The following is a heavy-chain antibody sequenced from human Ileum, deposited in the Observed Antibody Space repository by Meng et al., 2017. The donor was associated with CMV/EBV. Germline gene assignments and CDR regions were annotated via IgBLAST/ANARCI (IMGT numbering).Heavy chain of an antibody. D-gene: IGHD5-24*01. V-gene: IGHV7-4-1*02. CDR2: INTNTGNP. CDR1: GYNFITYG. CDR3: TRGDGDHSSKFDY. Sequence: KTAGYNFITYGINWVRLAPGQRLEWMGWINTNTGNPTYAQDFTGRFVFSLDTSVSTTYLQINSLTTEDSALYYCTRGDGDHSSKFDYWGQGTLVTSPQ. J-gene: IGHJ4*02.